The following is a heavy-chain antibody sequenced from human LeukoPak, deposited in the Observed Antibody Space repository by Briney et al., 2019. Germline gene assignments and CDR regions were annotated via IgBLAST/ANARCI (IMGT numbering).Heavy chain of an antibody. CDR1: GFTFSSYG. D-gene: IGHD5-18*01. CDR2: ISYDGSNK. Sequence: GGSLRLFCAASGFTFSSYGMHWVRQAPGKGLEWVAVISYDGSNKYYADSVKGRFTISRDNSKNTLYLQMNSLRAEDTAVYYCAKGDTAMVTYGGNLFDYWGQGTLVTVSS. CDR3: AKGDTAMVTYGGNLFDY. V-gene: IGHV3-30*18. J-gene: IGHJ4*02.